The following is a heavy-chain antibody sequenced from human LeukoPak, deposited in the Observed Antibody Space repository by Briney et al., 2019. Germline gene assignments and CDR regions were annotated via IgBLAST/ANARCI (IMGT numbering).Heavy chain of an antibody. D-gene: IGHD3-22*01. CDR2: ISGSGGST. V-gene: IGHV3-23*01. CDR3: AKDSRYYHDSSGYYDY. J-gene: IGHJ4*02. CDR1: GFTFSSYA. Sequence: GGSLRLSCAASGFTFSSYAMSWVRQAPGKGLEWVSAISGSGGSTSYADSVKGRFTISRDNSKNTLYLQMNSLRAEDTAVYYCAKDSRYYHDSSGYYDYWGQGTLVTVSS.